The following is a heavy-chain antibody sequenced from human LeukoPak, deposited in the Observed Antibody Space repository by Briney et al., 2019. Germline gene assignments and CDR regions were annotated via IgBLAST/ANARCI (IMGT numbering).Heavy chain of an antibody. J-gene: IGHJ5*02. CDR1: TCSSYS. CDR2: IYYSGST. Sequence: TCSSYSMHWIRQHPGKGLELMGYIYYSGSTYYNPSLKSRVTISVDTSKNQFSLKLSSVTAADTAVYYCARDRSGGYYYDSSVPNWFDPWGQGTLVTVSS. V-gene: IGHV4-31*02. CDR3: ARDRSGGYYYDSSVPNWFDP. D-gene: IGHD3-22*01.